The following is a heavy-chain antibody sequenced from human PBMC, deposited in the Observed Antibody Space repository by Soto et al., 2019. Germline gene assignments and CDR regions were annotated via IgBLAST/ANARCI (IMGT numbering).Heavy chain of an antibody. CDR1: GFTFAAYG. V-gene: IGHV3-20*04. Sequence: AGCLRLSCAASGFTFAAYGMSWVRQVPGKGLEWVSGIDSNGDYTDYEDSVKGRFTISRDNAKNSLSLQMNSLRAEDTALYYCARDRYFFDSWGQGILVTVSS. D-gene: IGHD3-16*02. CDR3: ARDRYFFDS. CDR2: IDSNGDYT. J-gene: IGHJ4*02.